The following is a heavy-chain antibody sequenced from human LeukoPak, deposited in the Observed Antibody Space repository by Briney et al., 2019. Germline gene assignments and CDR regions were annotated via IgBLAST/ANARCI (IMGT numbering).Heavy chain of an antibody. Sequence: ASVKVSCKASGYIFSDYYMHWVRQAPGQALEWMGWINPNSGGINYAQRFQGRVTMTRDTSISTAYMELSRLRSDDTAVYYCARNFPRAGTAMYRYYFDYWGQGTLVTVSS. CDR2: INPNSGGI. J-gene: IGHJ4*02. V-gene: IGHV1-2*02. CDR3: ARNFPRAGTAMYRYYFDY. CDR1: GYIFSDYY. D-gene: IGHD5-18*01.